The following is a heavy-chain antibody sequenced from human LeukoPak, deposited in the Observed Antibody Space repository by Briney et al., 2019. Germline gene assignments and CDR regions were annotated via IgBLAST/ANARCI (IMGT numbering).Heavy chain of an antibody. CDR2: ISYDGSSK. CDR3: ARRGHDYGDSEWFDP. J-gene: IGHJ5*02. V-gene: IGHV3-30*04. D-gene: IGHD4-17*01. Sequence: GGSLRLSSAASGFTFSNYAMHWVRQAPGKGLEWVAFISYDGSSKYYADSVKGRFTISRDNSKNMMYLQMSSLRAEDTAVYYCARRGHDYGDSEWFDPWGQGTLVTVSS. CDR1: GFTFSNYA.